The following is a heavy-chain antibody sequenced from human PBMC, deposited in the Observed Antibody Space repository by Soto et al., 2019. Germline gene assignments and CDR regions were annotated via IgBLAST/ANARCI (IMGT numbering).Heavy chain of an antibody. CDR3: ASGITMIVVAPFDAFDI. J-gene: IGHJ3*02. CDR2: IIPILGIA. V-gene: IGHV1-69*02. CDR1: GGTFSSYT. Sequence: ASVKVSCKASGGTFSSYTISWVRQAPGQGLEWMGRIIPILGIANYAQKFQGRVTITADKSTSTAYMELSSLRSEDTAVYYCASGITMIVVAPFDAFDIWGQGTMVTVSS. D-gene: IGHD3-22*01.